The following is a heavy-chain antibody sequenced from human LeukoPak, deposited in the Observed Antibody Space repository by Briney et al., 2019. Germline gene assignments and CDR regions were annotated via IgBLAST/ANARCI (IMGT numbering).Heavy chain of an antibody. CDR1: GFTFSSYG. V-gene: IGHV3-33*01. CDR2: IWYDGSNK. CDR3: ARDSPGAFDI. Sequence: PGRSLRLSCAASGFTFSSYGMHWVRQAPGKGLEWVAVIWYDGSNKYYADSVKGRFTISTDNSKNPLYLQMNSLRAEDTAVYYCARDSPGAFDIWGQGTMVTVSS. J-gene: IGHJ3*02.